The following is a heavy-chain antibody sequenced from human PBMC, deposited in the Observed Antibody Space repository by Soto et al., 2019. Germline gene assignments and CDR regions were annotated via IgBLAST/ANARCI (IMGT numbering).Heavy chain of an antibody. Sequence: GGSLRLSCAASGFTFSSYAMSWVRQAPGKGLEWVSAISGSGCSTYYAEPVKGRFTISRDNSKNTLYLQMNSLRADDTAVYYCATYYGDYVSEYFQHWGQGTLVTVSS. CDR3: ATYYGDYVSEYFQH. J-gene: IGHJ1*01. V-gene: IGHV3-23*01. D-gene: IGHD4-17*01. CDR2: ISGSGCST. CDR1: GFTFSSYA.